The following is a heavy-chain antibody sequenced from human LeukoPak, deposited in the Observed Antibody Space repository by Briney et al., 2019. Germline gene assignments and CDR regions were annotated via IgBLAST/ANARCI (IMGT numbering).Heavy chain of an antibody. J-gene: IGHJ5*02. CDR2: IYYSGST. D-gene: IGHD3-10*01. Sequence: SETLSLTCTVSGGSISSSSYYWGWIRQPPGKGLEWIGSIYYSGSTNYNPSLKSRVTISVDTSKNQFSLKLSSVTAADTAVYYCARDRGFDSSNWFDPWGQGTLVTVSS. CDR3: ARDRGFDSSNWFDP. CDR1: GGSISSSSYY. V-gene: IGHV4-39*07.